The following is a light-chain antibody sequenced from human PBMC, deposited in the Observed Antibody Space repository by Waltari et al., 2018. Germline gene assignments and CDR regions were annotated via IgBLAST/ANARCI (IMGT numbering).Light chain of an antibody. CDR3: QQYDSFPYT. CDR2: KAS. Sequence: DIQLTQSPSTLSASIGDRVTFTCRASQSINSWLAWYQQKPGKAPKLLIYKASNLDSGVPSRFSGSGSGTEFTVTISSLQPDDLATYYCQQYDSFPYTFGQGTKLEIK. J-gene: IGKJ2*01. V-gene: IGKV1-5*03. CDR1: QSINSW.